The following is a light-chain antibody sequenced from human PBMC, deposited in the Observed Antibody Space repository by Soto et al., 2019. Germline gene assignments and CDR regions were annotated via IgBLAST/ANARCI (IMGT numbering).Light chain of an antibody. Sequence: DIQMTHSPATLSAFLGDTFTITCRASQSISHWLAWYQQRPGRAPKLLIYDASSLESGVPSRFSGSGSGTEFTLTISSLQPDDFATYYCQQYSAYPYTFGQGTKVDIK. CDR2: DAS. V-gene: IGKV1-5*01. CDR3: QQYSAYPYT. J-gene: IGKJ2*01. CDR1: QSISHW.